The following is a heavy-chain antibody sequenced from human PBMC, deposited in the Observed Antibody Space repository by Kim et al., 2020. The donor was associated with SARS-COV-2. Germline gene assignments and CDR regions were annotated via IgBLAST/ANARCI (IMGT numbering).Heavy chain of an antibody. CDR1: GGSISSGDYY. CDR3: ARDRITMVRGVIGPDYYYYGMDV. Sequence: SETLSLTCTVSGGSISSGDYYWSWIRQPPGKGLEWIGYIYYSGSTYYNPSLKSRVTISVDTSKNQFSLKLSSVTAADTAVYYCARDRITMVRGVIGPDYYYYGMDVWGQGTTVTVSS. D-gene: IGHD3-10*01. J-gene: IGHJ6*02. V-gene: IGHV4-30-4*01. CDR2: IYYSGST.